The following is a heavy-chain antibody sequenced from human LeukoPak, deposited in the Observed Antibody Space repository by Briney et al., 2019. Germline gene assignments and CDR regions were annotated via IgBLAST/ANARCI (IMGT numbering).Heavy chain of an antibody. Sequence: SETLSLTCAVYGGSFSGYYWSWIRQPPGKGLEWIGEINHSGSTNYNPSLKSRVTISVDTFKNQFSLKLSSVTAADTAVYYCARGTSYYYYGMDVWGQGTTVTVSS. CDR2: INHSGST. J-gene: IGHJ6*02. CDR3: ARGTSYYYYGMDV. V-gene: IGHV4-34*01. CDR1: GGSFSGYY.